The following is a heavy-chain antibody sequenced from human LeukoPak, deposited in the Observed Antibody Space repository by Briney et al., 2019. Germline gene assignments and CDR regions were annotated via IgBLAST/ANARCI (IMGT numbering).Heavy chain of an antibody. D-gene: IGHD2-8*01. Sequence: GASVKVSCKASGYTFTSYYMHWVRQAPGQGLEWMGIINPSGGSTSYAQKFQGRVTMTRDTSTSTVYMELSSLRSEDTAVYYCRMRPDRWGFDYWGQGTLVTVSS. CDR3: RMRPDRWGFDY. V-gene: IGHV1-46*01. CDR1: GYTFTSYY. CDR2: INPSGGST. J-gene: IGHJ4*02.